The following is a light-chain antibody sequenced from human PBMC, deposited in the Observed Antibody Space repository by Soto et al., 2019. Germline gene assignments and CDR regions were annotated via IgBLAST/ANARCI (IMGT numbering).Light chain of an antibody. CDR3: AKWDDGLWVYV. J-gene: IGLJ1*01. CDR2: RND. Sequence: QSALPQPPSASGTPGQRVTISCSTSNSRSGSNYVYWYQQLPGAAPRLLIYRNDQRPSGVPDRFSGSKSGTSASLAISALRSEAVGDYFCAKWDDGLWVYVFGSGTKVXVL. CDR1: NSRSGSNY. V-gene: IGLV1-47*01.